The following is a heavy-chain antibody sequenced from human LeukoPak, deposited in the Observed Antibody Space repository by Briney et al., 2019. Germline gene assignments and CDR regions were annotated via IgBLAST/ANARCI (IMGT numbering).Heavy chain of an antibody. CDR2: ISYDGSNK. CDR3: ARAGIAARLDSFASYYYYYMDV. D-gene: IGHD6-6*01. V-gene: IGHV3-30*03. Sequence: GGSLRLSCAASGFTFSSYGMHWVRQAPGKGLEWVAVISYDGSNKYYADSVKGRFTISRDNAKNSLYLQMNSLRAEDTAVYYCARAGIAARLDSFASYYYYYMDVWGKGTTVTVSS. CDR1: GFTFSSYG. J-gene: IGHJ6*03.